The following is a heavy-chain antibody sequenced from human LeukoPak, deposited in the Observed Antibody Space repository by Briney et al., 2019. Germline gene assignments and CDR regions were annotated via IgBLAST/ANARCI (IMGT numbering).Heavy chain of an antibody. CDR1: GGSLSSYY. CDR2: IYYSGST. V-gene: IGHV4-59*01. D-gene: IGHD2-2*01. J-gene: IGHJ6*02. Sequence: SETLSLTCTVSGGSLSSYYWSWLRQPPGKGLEWIGYIYYSGSTNYNPPLKSRVTISVDTSKNQFSLKLSSVTAADTAVYYCARDKIVVVPAASYYYGMDVWGQGTTVTVSS. CDR3: ARDKIVVVPAASYYYGMDV.